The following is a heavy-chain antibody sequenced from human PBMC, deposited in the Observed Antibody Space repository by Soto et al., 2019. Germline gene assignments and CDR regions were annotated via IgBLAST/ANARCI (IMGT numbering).Heavy chain of an antibody. V-gene: IGHV1-69*06. CDR1: GGTFSSYA. J-gene: IGHJ4*02. CDR2: IIPTFGTA. CDR3: ARAESLDGTFDY. Sequence: SVKVSCKASGGTFSSYAISWVRQAPGQGLEWMGGIIPTFGTANYAQKFQGRVTITADKSTSTAYMELSSLRSEDTAVYYCARAESLDGTFDYWGQGTLVTVPQ. D-gene: IGHD1-1*01.